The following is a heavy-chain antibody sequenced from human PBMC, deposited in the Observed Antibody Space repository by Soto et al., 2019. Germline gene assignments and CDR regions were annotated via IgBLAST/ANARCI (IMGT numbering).Heavy chain of an antibody. V-gene: IGHV1-69*01. CDR2: IIPIFGTA. CDR3: ARGRRQLVPGPFREFDY. Sequence: QVQLVQSGAEVKKPGSSVKVSCKASGGTFSSYAISWVRQAPGQGLEWMGGIIPIFGTANYAQKFQGRVTITADESTSTAYMELSSLRSEDTAGYYCARGRRQLVPGPFREFDYWGQGTLVTVSS. CDR1: GGTFSSYA. J-gene: IGHJ4*02. D-gene: IGHD6-6*01.